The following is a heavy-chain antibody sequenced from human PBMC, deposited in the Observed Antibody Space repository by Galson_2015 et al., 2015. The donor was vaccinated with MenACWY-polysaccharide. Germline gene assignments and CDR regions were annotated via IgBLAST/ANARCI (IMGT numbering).Heavy chain of an antibody. CDR3: AKDRPLRGLSVFYYGMDV. D-gene: IGHD3-10*01. CDR2: ISYDGSNK. Sequence: SLRLSCAVSGFIFSDYAIHWVRQAPGKGLEWLAVISYDGSNKYYLESVRGRFTISRDNSKDMVYQHMNSLRGEDTAVYFCAKDRPLRGLSVFYYGMDVWGRGTTVIVSS. V-gene: IGHV3-30*18. J-gene: IGHJ6*02. CDR1: GFIFSDYA.